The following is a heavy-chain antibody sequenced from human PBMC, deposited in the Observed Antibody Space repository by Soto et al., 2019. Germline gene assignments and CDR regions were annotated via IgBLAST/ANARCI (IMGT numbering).Heavy chain of an antibody. CDR3: AKARPRPYDSSGRGAFDI. CDR1: GFTVSDS. D-gene: IGHD3-22*01. CDR2: IYSGGST. V-gene: IGHV3-53*01. J-gene: IGHJ3*02. Sequence: PGGSLRLSCSVAGFTVSDSMSWVRQAPGKGLEWVSVIYSGGSTYYADSVKGRFTISRDNSKNTLYLQMNSLRAEDTAVYYCAKARPRPYDSSGRGAFDIWGQGTMVTVSS.